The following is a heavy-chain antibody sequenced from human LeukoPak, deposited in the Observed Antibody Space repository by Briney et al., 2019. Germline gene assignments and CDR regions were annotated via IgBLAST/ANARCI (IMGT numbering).Heavy chain of an antibody. CDR3: ATRGQAYFDY. CDR2: INHSGST. Sequence: SETLSLTCAVYGGSFSGYYWRWLRQPPGKGLEWIGEINHSGSTNYNPSLKSRVTISVDTSKNQFSLKLSSVTAADTAVYYCATRGQAYFDYWGQGTLVTVSS. D-gene: IGHD3-10*01. V-gene: IGHV4-34*01. J-gene: IGHJ4*02. CDR1: GGSFSGYY.